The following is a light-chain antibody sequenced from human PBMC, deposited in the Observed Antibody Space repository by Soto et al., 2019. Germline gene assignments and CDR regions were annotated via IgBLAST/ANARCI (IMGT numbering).Light chain of an antibody. CDR2: QAA. CDR3: QRYNSHWT. Sequence: DVQMTQSPSTLSASVGDRVTITCRASQGISNRLAWYQQKPGKAPKLLIYQAASLKSGVPSRFGSSGSGTEFALTIASLQPDGFATYYCQRYNSHWTCGEGTKVEIK. CDR1: QGISNR. V-gene: IGKV1-5*03. J-gene: IGKJ1*01.